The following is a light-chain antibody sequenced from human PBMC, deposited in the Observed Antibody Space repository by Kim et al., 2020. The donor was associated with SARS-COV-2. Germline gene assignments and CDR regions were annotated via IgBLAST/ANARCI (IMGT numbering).Light chain of an antibody. CDR2: DAS. CDR1: KSVSSY. J-gene: IGKJ3*01. CDR3: NQSSSWPLT. V-gene: IGKV3-11*01. Sequence: LSPRERASLTYGGRKSVSSYLAWSQQRPGQDPRLLIYDASYRATGVAARCSGSGSGTDFTLTISSREPQDFAVYYCNQSSSWPLTFGPGTKVDIK.